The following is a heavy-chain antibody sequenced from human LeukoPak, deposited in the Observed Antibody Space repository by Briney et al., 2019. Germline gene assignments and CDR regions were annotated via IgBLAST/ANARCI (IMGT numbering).Heavy chain of an antibody. Sequence: CLRLSCAATGLTFSSYGMQYLRQAPGKGLKWVAVISYDGSNKYYADSVKGRFTISRDNSKNTLYLQMNSLRAEDTAVYYCAKDAFRYSGYDDNTVFDYWGQGTLVTVSS. D-gene: IGHD5-12*01. J-gene: IGHJ4*02. CDR3: AKDAFRYSGYDDNTVFDY. CDR2: ISYDGSNK. CDR1: GLTFSSYG. V-gene: IGHV3-30*18.